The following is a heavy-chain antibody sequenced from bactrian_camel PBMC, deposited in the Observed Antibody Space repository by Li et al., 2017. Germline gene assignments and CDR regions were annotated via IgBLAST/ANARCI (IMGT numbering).Heavy chain of an antibody. V-gene: IGHV3S53*01. CDR1: GNTYTSSC. J-gene: IGHJ4*01. D-gene: IGHD4*01. Sequence: QVQLVESGGGSVQAGGSLRLSCAASGNTYTSSCMGWFRQAPGKERERVARIDSDGAIRYADSVKGRFTISRDNAEATVYLQMNSLKPEDTALYYCVRDYGNYDWTLGTWGQGTQVTVS. CDR2: IDSDGAI. CDR3: VRDYGNYDWTLGT.